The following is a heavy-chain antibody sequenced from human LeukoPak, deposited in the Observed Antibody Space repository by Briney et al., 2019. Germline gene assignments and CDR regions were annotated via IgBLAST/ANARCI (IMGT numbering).Heavy chain of an antibody. CDR1: GFSFSSYA. Sequence: PGGSLRLSCAASGFSFSSYAMSWVRQAPGKGLEWVSYIDENSKTIYYADSVKGRFTISRDNAKNSLYLQMNSLRAEDTAVYYCARYSGYDDEGEYFDYWGQGTLVTVSS. J-gene: IGHJ4*02. V-gene: IGHV3-48*04. D-gene: IGHD5-12*01. CDR2: IDENSKTI. CDR3: ARYSGYDDEGEYFDY.